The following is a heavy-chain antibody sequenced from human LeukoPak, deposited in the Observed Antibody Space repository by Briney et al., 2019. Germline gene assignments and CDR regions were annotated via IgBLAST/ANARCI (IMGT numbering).Heavy chain of an antibody. CDR2: IYYSGST. CDR1: GGSISSSSYY. V-gene: IGHV4-39*01. Sequence: PSETLSLTCTVSGGSISSSSYYWGWIRQPPGKGLEWIGSIYYSGSTYYNPSLKSRVTISVDTSKNQFSLKLSSVTAADTAVYYCAVYYYDSSGPPAGMDVWSKGTTVTVSS. CDR3: AVYYYDSSGPPAGMDV. D-gene: IGHD3-22*01. J-gene: IGHJ6*04.